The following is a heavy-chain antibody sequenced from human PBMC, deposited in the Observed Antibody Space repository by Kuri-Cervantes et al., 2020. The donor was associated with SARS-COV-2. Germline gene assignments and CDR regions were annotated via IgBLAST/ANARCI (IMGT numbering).Heavy chain of an antibody. V-gene: IGHV3-66*01. CDR3: AKGVWGTYRPTAFDY. CDR2: IYSGGST. CDR1: GFTFSSYA. J-gene: IGHJ4*02. Sequence: GGSLRLSCAASGFTFSSYAMSWVRQAPGKGLEWVSVIYSGGSTYYADSVKGRFTISRDTSKNTLYLQMNSLRAEDTAVYYCAKGVWGTYRPTAFDYWGQGTLVTVSS. D-gene: IGHD3-16*02.